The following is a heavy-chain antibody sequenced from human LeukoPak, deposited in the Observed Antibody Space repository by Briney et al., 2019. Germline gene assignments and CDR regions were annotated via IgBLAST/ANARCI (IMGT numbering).Heavy chain of an antibody. D-gene: IGHD4-17*01. V-gene: IGHV3-30*02. CDR1: GFTFSSYG. Sequence: GGSLRLSCAASGFTFSSYGMHWVRQAPGKGLEWVAFIRYDGSNKYYADSVKGRFTISRDNSKNTLYLQMNSLRAEDTAVYYCAKSQATVTRAFDYWGQGALVTVSS. CDR3: AKSQATVTRAFDY. CDR2: IRYDGSNK. J-gene: IGHJ4*02.